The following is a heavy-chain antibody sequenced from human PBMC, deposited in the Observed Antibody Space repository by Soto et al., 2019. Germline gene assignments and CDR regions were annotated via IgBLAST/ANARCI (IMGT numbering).Heavy chain of an antibody. CDR1: GYTFTDFY. D-gene: IGHD1-26*01. CDR2: INPKTGDT. V-gene: IGHV1-2*02. Sequence: QEQLVQSGTEVKKPGASVTVSCKSSGYTFTDFYVHWLRQAPGQGLEWVGWINPKTGDTKSSQKFQGRVTMSRDTPVSTAYIDLTSLSAADTAMYYCATGTNGTPGWYHPWGQGTRVTVSS. CDR3: ATGTNGTPGWYHP. J-gene: IGHJ5*02.